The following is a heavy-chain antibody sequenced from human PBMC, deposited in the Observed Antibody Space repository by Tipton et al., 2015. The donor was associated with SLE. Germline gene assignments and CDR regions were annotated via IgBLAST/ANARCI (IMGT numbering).Heavy chain of an antibody. Sequence: TLSLTCTVSGGSIRSHYWSWLRQPPGKGLEWIGYISYSETTNYNPSLKSRVSMSLDTSNGQFSLKLTPVTAADTAVYYCARGHGSRGVVVRGPDYWGPGTLVTVSS. V-gene: IGHV4-59*11. CDR3: ARGHGSRGVVVRGPDY. D-gene: IGHD3-10*01. CDR1: GGSIRSHY. J-gene: IGHJ4*02. CDR2: ISYSETT.